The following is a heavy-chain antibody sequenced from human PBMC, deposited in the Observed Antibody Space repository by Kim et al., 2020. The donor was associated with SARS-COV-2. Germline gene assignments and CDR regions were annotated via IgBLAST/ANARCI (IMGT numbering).Heavy chain of an antibody. V-gene: IGHV3-23*01. CDR1: GFTFSSCA. Sequence: GGSLRLSCAASGFTFSSCAMNWVRQAPGKGLEWVSGITQNADTTFYADSVKGRFTISRDNSYNTLYLQMNSLRGEDSAIYYCTKSRWVRGPGFVDSWGQGTLVTVSS. D-gene: IGHD6-19*01. CDR2: ITQNADTT. J-gene: IGHJ5*01. CDR3: TKSRWVRGPGFVDS.